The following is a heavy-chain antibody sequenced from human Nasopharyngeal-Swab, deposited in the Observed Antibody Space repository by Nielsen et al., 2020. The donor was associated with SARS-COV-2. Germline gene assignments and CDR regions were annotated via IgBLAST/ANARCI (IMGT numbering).Heavy chain of an antibody. V-gene: IGHV4-39*07. CDR2: IYYSGST. J-gene: IGHJ4*02. CDR1: GGSISSSSYY. Sequence: SETLSLTCTVSGGSISSSSYYWGWIRQPPGKGLEWIGSIYYSGSTYYNPSLKSRVTISVDTSKNQFSLKLSPVTAADTAVYYCARDYDRWLVFDYWGQGTLVTVSS. CDR3: ARDYDRWLVFDY. D-gene: IGHD6-19*01.